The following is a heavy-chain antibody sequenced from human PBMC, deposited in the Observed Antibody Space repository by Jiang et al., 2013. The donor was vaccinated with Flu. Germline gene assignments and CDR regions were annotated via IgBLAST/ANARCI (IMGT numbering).Heavy chain of an antibody. J-gene: IGHJ4*02. CDR3: AKYSSGPFDH. Sequence: FSSYTMSWVRQAPGQGLEWMGRIIPILGETEYAQKFQGRLTITADRSTSTAYMELNSLRSDDTAVYYCAKYSSGPFDHWGQGTHVTVSS. CDR1: FSSYT. V-gene: IGHV1-69*02. D-gene: IGHD3-22*01. CDR2: IIPILGET.